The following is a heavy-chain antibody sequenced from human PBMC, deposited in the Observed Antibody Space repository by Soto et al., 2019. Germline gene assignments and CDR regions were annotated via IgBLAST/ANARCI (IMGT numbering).Heavy chain of an antibody. CDR3: ARAMVRGPFNWFDP. CDR1: GGSINSGGYS. D-gene: IGHD3-10*01. CDR2: IYHGGNS. J-gene: IGHJ5*02. V-gene: IGHV4-30-2*01. Sequence: QLQLQESGSGLVKPSQTLSLTCAVSGGSINSGGYSWSWIRQPPGKGLEWIGYIYHGGNSYYNPSLKSRVIISVDRSKNQFSLRLNSVPAADTAVYYCARAMVRGPFNWFDPWGLGTLVTVSS.